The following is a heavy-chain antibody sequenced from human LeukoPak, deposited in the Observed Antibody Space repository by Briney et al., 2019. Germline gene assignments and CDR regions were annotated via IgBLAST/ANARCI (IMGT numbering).Heavy chain of an antibody. V-gene: IGHV1-2*02. J-gene: IGHJ4*02. CDR2: INPNSGGT. D-gene: IGHD6-19*01. Sequence: ASVKVSCKASGYTFIGYYMHWVRQAPGQGLEWMGWINPNSGGTNYAQKFQGRVTMTRDTSISTAYMELSRLRSDDTAVYYCARAGSGWYPHFDYWGQGTLVTVSS. CDR1: GYTFIGYY. CDR3: ARAGSGWYPHFDY.